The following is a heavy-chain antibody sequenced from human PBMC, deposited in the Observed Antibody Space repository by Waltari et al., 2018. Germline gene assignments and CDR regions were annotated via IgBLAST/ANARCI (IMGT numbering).Heavy chain of an antibody. CDR2: IKPNSGAT. CDR1: GYTFTGYY. CDR3: ASLLYCGGASCFSAYYLDY. D-gene: IGHD2-15*01. Sequence: QVQLVQSGAEVKKPGASVKVSCKASGYTFTGYYMHWVRQAPGQGLEWMGWIKPNSGATNYGQKFQGRVTMTRYTSINTVYMELSRLRSDDTAVYYCASLLYCGGASCFSAYYLDYWGQGTLVTVSS. V-gene: IGHV1-2*02. J-gene: IGHJ4*02.